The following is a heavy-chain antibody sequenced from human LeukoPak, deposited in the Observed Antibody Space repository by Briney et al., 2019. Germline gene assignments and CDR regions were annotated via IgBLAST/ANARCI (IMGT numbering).Heavy chain of an antibody. J-gene: IGHJ4*02. CDR3: TRGRGDYVWGSYRLY. CDR2: IRSKAYGGTT. V-gene: IGHV3-49*03. Sequence: PGGSLRLSCTASGFTFGDYAMSWLRQAPGKGLEWVGFIRSKAYGGTTEYAASVKGRFTISRDDSKSIAYLQMNSLKTEHTAVYYCTRGRGDYVWGSYRLYWGQGTLVTVSS. D-gene: IGHD3-16*02. CDR1: GFTFGDYA.